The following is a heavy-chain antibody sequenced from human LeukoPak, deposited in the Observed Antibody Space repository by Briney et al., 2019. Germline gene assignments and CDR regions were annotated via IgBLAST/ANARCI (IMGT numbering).Heavy chain of an antibody. CDR1: GYTLTELS. CDR3: ATPPRYYDSSGYTY. J-gene: IGHJ4*02. Sequence: ASVKVSCKVSGYTLTELSMHWVRQAPGKGLEWMGGFDPEDGETIYAQEFQGRVTMTEDTSTDTAYMELSSLRSEDTAVYYCATPPRYYDSSGYTYWGQGTLVTVSS. D-gene: IGHD3-22*01. CDR2: FDPEDGET. V-gene: IGHV1-24*01.